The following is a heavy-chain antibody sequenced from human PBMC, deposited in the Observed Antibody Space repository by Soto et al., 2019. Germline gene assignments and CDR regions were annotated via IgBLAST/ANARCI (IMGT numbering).Heavy chain of an antibody. D-gene: IGHD6-6*01. J-gene: IGHJ6*02. Sequence: GASVKVSCKASGDMFRNSAFTWVRQAPGQGLEWMGVIIPLFGKGNDAQKFQGRVTFTADKSTSTLYMELTSLRSDDTAVYFCARARLSNGDPNIYFYYGLDVWGQGTTGTVSS. CDR2: IIPLFGKG. CDR3: ARARLSNGDPNIYFYYGLDV. V-gene: IGHV1-69*06. CDR1: GDMFRNSA.